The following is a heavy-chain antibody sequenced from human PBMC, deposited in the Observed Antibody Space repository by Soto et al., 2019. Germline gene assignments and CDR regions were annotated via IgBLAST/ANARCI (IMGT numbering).Heavy chain of an antibody. CDR1: GYTFTSYA. CDR3: ARGPNYDYFWGSYILANTLPDY. CDR2: INAGNGNT. V-gene: IGHV1-3*01. D-gene: IGHD3-16*01. J-gene: IGHJ4*02. Sequence: GASVKVSCKASGYTFTSYAMHWVRQAPGQRLEWMGWINAGNGNTKYSQKFQGRVTITRDTSASTAYMELSSLRSEDTAVYYCARGPNYDYFWGSYILANTLPDYWGQGTLVTLSS.